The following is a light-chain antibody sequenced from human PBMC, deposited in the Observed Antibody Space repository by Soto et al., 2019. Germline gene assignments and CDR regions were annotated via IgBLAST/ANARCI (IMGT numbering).Light chain of an antibody. Sequence: EIVLTQSPGTLSLSPGETATLSCRASQSVGSSYLAWYQQQPGQAPRRLLHSVSNRATGTPDRFSGSGSGTDFTLTISRLETEDFAVYDCKQYSDSLYTCGQGTKLEIK. CDR3: KQYSDSLYT. CDR2: SVS. CDR1: QSVGSSY. V-gene: IGKV3-20*01. J-gene: IGKJ2*01.